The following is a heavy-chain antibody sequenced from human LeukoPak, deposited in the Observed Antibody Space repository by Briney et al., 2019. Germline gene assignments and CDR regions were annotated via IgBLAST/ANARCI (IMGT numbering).Heavy chain of an antibody. D-gene: IGHD4-23*01. J-gene: IGHJ6*02. CDR2: ISYDGSNK. CDR1: GFTFSSYG. V-gene: IGHV3-30*18. CDR3: AKDDDRTTVAGMDV. Sequence: GGSLRLSCAASGFTFSSYGMHWVRQAPGKGLEWVAVISYDGSNKYYADSVKGRFTISRDNSKNTLYLQMNSLRAEDTAVYYCAKDDDRTTVAGMDVWGQGTTVTVSS.